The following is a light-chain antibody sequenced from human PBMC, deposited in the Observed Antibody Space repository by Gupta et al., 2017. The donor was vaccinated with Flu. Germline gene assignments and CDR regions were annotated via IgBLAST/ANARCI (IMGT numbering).Light chain of an antibody. CDR1: QSVSSY. CDR3: QQRSNCPWT. V-gene: IGKV3-11*01. Sequence: IVLTQSPATLSLSPGERATLSCRASQSVSSYLAWYQQKPGQAPRLLIYDAANRATGIPARFSGSGSGTDFTLTISSLEPEEFAVYYCQQRSNCPWTFGQGTKVEIK. J-gene: IGKJ1*01. CDR2: DAA.